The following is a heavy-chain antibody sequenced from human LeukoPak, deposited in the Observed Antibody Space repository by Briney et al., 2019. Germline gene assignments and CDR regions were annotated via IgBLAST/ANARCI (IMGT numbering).Heavy chain of an antibody. Sequence: PSEPLSLTCTVSGGSISSGGYFWSWIRQHPGKGLEWIGSISSSGSTLYSPSLKRRVTISVETYKNQFTLNLSAVTAADTAVYYCARADNLNAFDYWGQGARVTVSS. D-gene: IGHD1-1*01. CDR1: GGSISSGGYF. CDR3: ARADNLNAFDY. J-gene: IGHJ4*02. CDR2: ISSSGST. V-gene: IGHV4-31*03.